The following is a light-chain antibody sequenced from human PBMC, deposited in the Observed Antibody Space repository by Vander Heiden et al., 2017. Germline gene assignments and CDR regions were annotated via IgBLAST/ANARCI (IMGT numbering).Light chain of an antibody. CDR2: ENN. Sequence: QSVLTPPPSVSAAPGQKVTISCSGSNSNIASNFVYWYQQLPGTAPKLLIYENNKRPSGIPDRFSGSKSGTSATLGITGLQTGDEADYYCGTWDSSLSGGVFGGGTKLTVL. CDR1: NSNIASNF. CDR3: GTWDSSLSGGV. J-gene: IGLJ2*01. V-gene: IGLV1-51*02.